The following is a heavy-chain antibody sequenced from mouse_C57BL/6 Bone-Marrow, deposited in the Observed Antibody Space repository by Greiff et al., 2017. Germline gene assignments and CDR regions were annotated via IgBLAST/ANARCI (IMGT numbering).Heavy chain of an antibody. CDR1: GYTFTSYW. V-gene: IGHV1-5*01. CDR2: IYPGNSDT. J-gene: IGHJ1*03. D-gene: IGHD1-1*01. Sequence: VQLQQSGTVLARPGASVKMSCKTSGYTFTSYWMHWVKQRPGQGLEWIGAIYPGNSDTSYNQKFKGKAKLTAVTSASTAYMELSSLTNEDSAVYYCTSLDYYGSSKGYFDVWGTGTTVTVSS. CDR3: TSLDYYGSSKGYFDV.